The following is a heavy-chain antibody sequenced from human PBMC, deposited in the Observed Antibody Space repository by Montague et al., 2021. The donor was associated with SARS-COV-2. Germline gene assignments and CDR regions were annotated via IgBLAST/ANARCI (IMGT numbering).Heavy chain of an antibody. Sequence: SETLSLTCAVYGGSFSGHYWSWIRQPPGKGLEWIGEISNSGSTNYNPSLKSRVTISVDTSKNQFSLKLHSVTAADTAVYHCARGRIEVSMIVVVLTGASYYMDVWGKGTTVTVSS. CDR3: ARGRIEVSMIVVVLTGASYYMDV. CDR1: GGSFSGHY. CDR2: ISNSGST. J-gene: IGHJ6*03. V-gene: IGHV4-34*01. D-gene: IGHD3-22*01.